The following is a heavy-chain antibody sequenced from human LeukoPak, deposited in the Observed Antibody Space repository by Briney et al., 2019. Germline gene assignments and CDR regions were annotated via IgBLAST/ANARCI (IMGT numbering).Heavy chain of an antibody. J-gene: IGHJ4*02. CDR3: ARGAFD. Sequence: GGSLRLSCAASGFTFSSYVMHWVRQAPGKGLEWVAIISYDGSNEYYADSVKGRFIISRDNSKNTVYLQMNSLRPEDTAVYYCARGAFDWGQGTLVTVSS. CDR2: ISYDGSNE. CDR1: GFTFSSYV. V-gene: IGHV3-30*14.